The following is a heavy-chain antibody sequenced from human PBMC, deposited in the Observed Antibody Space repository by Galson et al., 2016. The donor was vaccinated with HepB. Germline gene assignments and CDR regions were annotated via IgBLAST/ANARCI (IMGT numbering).Heavy chain of an antibody. V-gene: IGHV3-23*01. CDR3: VQGSTAPAV. D-gene: IGHD2-2*01. J-gene: IGHJ6*04. Sequence: SLRLSCAASGFTFRNYGMPWVRQAPGKGLEVVPSISRSGDSTDYADSVKGRFTISRDNSKNTLSLQLNSLTADDTAIYYCVQGSTAPAVWGKGTTVTVSS. CDR1: GFTFRNYG. CDR2: ISRSGDST.